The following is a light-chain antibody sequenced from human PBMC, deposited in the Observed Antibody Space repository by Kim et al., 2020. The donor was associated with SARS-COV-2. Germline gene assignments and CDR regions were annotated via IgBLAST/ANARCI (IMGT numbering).Light chain of an antibody. J-gene: IGLJ1*01. CDR1: KLGDKY. CDR3: QAWDSSTSYV. Sequence: SYKLTQPPSVSVSPGQTASITCSGDKLGDKYACWYQQKPGQSPVLVIYQDSKRPSGIPERFSGSNSGNTATLTISGTQAMDEADYYCQAWDSSTSYVFGT. V-gene: IGLV3-1*01. CDR2: QDS.